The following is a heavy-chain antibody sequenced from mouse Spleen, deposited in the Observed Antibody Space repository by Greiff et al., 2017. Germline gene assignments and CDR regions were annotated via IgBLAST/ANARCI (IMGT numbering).Heavy chain of an antibody. Sequence: EVKLMESGGDLVKPGGSLKLSCAASGFTFSSYGMSWVRQTPDKRLEWVATISSGGSYTYYPDSVKGRCTISRDNAKNTLYLQLSRLKSEDTAMYYCARHGSSGYFDYWGQGTTLTVSS. CDR1: GFTFSSYG. CDR3: ARHGSSGYFDY. J-gene: IGHJ2*01. CDR2: ISSGGSYT. D-gene: IGHD1-3*01. V-gene: IGHV5-6*01.